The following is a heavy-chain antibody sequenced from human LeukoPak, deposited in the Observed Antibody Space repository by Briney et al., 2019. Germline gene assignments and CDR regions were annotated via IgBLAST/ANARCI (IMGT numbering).Heavy chain of an antibody. CDR1: AFTFSNYW. V-gene: IGHV3-7*03. Sequence: GGSLRLSCTASAFTFSNYWMSWVRQAPGKGLEWVASINQDGSAKDSVHSVEGRFIISRDNVKNSLYLQMNSLRAEDTAVYYCARTSRASPGWRPRLKNAFDLWGLGTLVTVSS. J-gene: IGHJ3*01. CDR2: INQDGSAK. D-gene: IGHD6-6*01. CDR3: ARTSRASPGWRPRLKNAFDL.